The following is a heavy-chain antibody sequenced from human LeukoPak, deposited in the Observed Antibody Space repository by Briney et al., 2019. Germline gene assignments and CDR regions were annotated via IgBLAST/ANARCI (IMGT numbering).Heavy chain of an antibody. Sequence: KPSETLSLTCTVSGGSISSNNYSWGWIRQPPGKGLEWIGSIYYSGSTYYNPSLKSRVTISVDTSKNQFSLKLSSVTAADTAVYYCAHTVTRDGSTDYWGQGTLVTVSS. CDR3: AHTVTRDGSTDY. CDR1: GGSISSNNYS. CDR2: IYYSGST. J-gene: IGHJ4*02. V-gene: IGHV4-39*07. D-gene: IGHD4-17*01.